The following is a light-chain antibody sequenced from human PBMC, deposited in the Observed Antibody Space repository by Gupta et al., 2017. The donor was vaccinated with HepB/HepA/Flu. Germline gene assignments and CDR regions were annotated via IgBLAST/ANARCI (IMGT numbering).Light chain of an antibody. Sequence: VSGSPGQSIAISCTGTSSDIGGYSYLSWFQQYAGKAPKVIIYDVSSRPSGVSDRFSGSKSGNTASLTISGLQAEDEADYYCSSFTSRATYVFGTGTKVTVL. CDR3: SSFTSRATYV. V-gene: IGLV2-14*03. CDR1: SSDIGGYSY. CDR2: DVS. J-gene: IGLJ1*01.